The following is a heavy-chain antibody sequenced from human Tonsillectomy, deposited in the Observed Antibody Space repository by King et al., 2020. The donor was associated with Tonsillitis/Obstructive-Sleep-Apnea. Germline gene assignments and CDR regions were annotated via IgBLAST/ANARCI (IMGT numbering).Heavy chain of an antibody. Sequence: VQLVESGGGLVKPGGSLRLSCAASGFTFSDAWMSWVRQAPGKGLEWVGRMKSKTHGGTTDYAAPVKGRFTISREDSNNTVYLQMNSLKSEDTAVYYCATYQRVVAGAYFDYWGQGTLVTISS. V-gene: IGHV3-15*01. CDR3: ATYQRVVAGAYFDY. CDR2: MKSKTHGGTT. CDR1: GFTFSDAW. D-gene: IGHD6-19*01. J-gene: IGHJ4*02.